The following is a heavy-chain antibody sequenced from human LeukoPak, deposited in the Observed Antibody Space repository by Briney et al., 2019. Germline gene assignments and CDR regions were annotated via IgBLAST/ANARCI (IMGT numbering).Heavy chain of an antibody. D-gene: IGHD5-18*01. V-gene: IGHV4-38-2*02. J-gene: IGHJ4*02. CDR2: IYHSGST. CDR3: ARDESGYSYGYSAY. Sequence: SETLSLTCTVSGYSISSGYYWGWIRQPPGKGLEWIGSIYHSGSTYYDPSLKSRVTISVDTSKNQFSLKLSSVTAADTAVYYCARDESGYSYGYSAYWGQGTLVTVSS. CDR1: GYSISSGYY.